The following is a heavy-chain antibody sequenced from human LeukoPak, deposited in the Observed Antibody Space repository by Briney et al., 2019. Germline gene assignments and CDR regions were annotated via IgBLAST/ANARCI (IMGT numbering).Heavy chain of an antibody. CDR1: GFTFSTFD. D-gene: IGHD6-6*01. V-gene: IGHV3-48*01. Sequence: QSGGSLRLSCVASGFTFSTFDMNWVRQAPGKGLEWVSYVSSGSSTKYYADSVKGRFTISRDNSKNTLYLQMNSLRAEDTAVYYCAKDRGAYSSLNWFDPWGQGTLVTVSS. J-gene: IGHJ5*02. CDR3: AKDRGAYSSLNWFDP. CDR2: VSSGSSTK.